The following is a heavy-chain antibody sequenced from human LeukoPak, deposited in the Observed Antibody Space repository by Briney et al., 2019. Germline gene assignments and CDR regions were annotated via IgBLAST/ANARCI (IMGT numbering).Heavy chain of an antibody. CDR2: ISSSSSYM. J-gene: IGHJ4*02. V-gene: IGHV3-21*01. CDR3: ARVVVATIGGYFDY. CDR1: GFTFSSYS. D-gene: IGHD5-12*01. Sequence: PGGSLRLSCAASGFTFSSYSMNWVRQAPGKGLEWVSSISSSSSYMYYADSVKGRSTISRDNAKNSLYLQMNSLRAEGTAVYYCARVVVATIGGYFDYWGQGTLVTVSS.